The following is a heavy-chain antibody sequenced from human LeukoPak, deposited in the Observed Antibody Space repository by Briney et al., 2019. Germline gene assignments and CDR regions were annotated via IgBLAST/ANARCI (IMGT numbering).Heavy chain of an antibody. V-gene: IGHV1-2*02. D-gene: IGHD3-3*01. CDR3: ARGNYDFWSGHFDY. CDR1: GYTFTGYY. J-gene: IGHJ4*02. Sequence: ASVKVSCKASGYTFTGYYMHWVRQAPGQGLEWMGWINPNSGGTNYAQKFQGRVTMTRDTSISTAYMELSRLRSDDTAVYYCARGNYDFWSGHFDYWGQGTLVTVSS. CDR2: INPNSGGT.